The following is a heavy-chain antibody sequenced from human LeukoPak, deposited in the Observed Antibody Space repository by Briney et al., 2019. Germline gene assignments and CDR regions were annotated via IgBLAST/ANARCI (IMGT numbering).Heavy chain of an antibody. Sequence: GGSLRLSCAASGITFSSYAMNWVRQAPGKGLEWFSSISSSSSYIYYADSVKGRFTISRDNAKNSLYLQMNSLRAEDTAVYYCASSYYDILTGYYSVALDVWGQGTTVTVSS. V-gene: IGHV3-21*01. D-gene: IGHD3-9*01. CDR1: GITFSSYA. CDR2: ISSSSSYI. CDR3: ASSYYDILTGYYSVALDV. J-gene: IGHJ6*02.